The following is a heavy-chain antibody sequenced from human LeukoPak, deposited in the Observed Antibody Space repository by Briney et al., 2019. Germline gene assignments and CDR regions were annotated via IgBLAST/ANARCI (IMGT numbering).Heavy chain of an antibody. CDR2: ISSSGSTI. D-gene: IGHD3-10*02. CDR1: GFTFSSYE. Sequence: GGSLRLSCAASGFTFSSYEMNWVRQAPGQGLEWVSYISSSGSTIYYADSVKGRFTISRDNAKNSLYLQIDSLRAEDTAVYYCAELGITIIGGVGGKRPTDTISS. CDR3: AELGITIIGGV. J-gene: IGHJ6*04. V-gene: IGHV3-48*03.